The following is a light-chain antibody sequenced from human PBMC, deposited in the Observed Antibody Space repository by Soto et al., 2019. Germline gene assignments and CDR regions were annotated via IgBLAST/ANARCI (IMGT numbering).Light chain of an antibody. Sequence: QAVVTQEPSLTVSPGGTVTLTCGSSTGAVTSGHYPYWFQQKSGQAPRTLIYDTSNKHSWTPAQFSGSLFGGKAALTLSGAQPEDEAEYYCLLFYGGTGVFGGGTKLTVL. CDR1: TGAVTSGHY. V-gene: IGLV7-46*01. CDR2: DTS. CDR3: LLFYGGTGV. J-gene: IGLJ2*01.